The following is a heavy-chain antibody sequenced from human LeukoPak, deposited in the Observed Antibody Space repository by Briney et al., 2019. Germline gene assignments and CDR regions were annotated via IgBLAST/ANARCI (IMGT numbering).Heavy chain of an antibody. J-gene: IGHJ4*02. V-gene: IGHV4-34*01. D-gene: IGHD1-26*01. CDR1: GGSFSGYY. Sequence: SETLSLTCAVYGGSFSGYYWSWIRQPPGKGLEWIGEINHSGSTNYNPSLKSRVTISVDTSKNQFSLKLSSVTAADTAVYYCARGKRVGATPPRIFPFDYWGQGTLVTVSS. CDR3: ARGKRVGATPPRIFPFDY. CDR2: INHSGST.